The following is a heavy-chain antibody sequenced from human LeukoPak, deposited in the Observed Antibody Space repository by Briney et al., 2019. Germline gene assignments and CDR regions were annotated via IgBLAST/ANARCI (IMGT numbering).Heavy chain of an antibody. Sequence: PGGSLRLSCAASGFTFSSYAMHWVRQAPGKGLEWVAVISYGGSNKYYADSVKGRFTISRDNSKNTLYLQMNSLRAEDTAVYYCARDALITMIVVGPIDYWGQGTLVTVSS. V-gene: IGHV3-30-3*01. CDR3: ARDALITMIVVGPIDY. CDR1: GFTFSSYA. CDR2: ISYGGSNK. J-gene: IGHJ4*02. D-gene: IGHD3-22*01.